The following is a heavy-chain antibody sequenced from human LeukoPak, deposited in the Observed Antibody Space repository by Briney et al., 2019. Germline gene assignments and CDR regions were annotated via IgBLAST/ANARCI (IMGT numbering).Heavy chain of an antibody. CDR3: ARGRSNYDFWSGYYLSGGFDP. Sequence: SETLSLTCAVYGGSFSGYYWSWIRQPPGKGLEWIGEINHSGSTNYNPSLKSRVTISLDTSKNQFSLKLSSVTAADTAVHYCARGRSNYDFWSGYYLSGGFDPWGQGTPVTVFS. CDR1: GGSFSGYY. CDR2: INHSGST. J-gene: IGHJ5*02. V-gene: IGHV4-34*01. D-gene: IGHD3-3*01.